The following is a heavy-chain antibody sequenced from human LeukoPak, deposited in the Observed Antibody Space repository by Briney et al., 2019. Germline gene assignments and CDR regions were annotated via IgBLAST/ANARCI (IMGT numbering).Heavy chain of an antibody. J-gene: IGHJ5*02. D-gene: IGHD2-2*01. CDR1: GYTFTSYD. CDR3: ASRRWFRSSSSVGNWFDP. Sequence: ASVKVSCKASGYTFTSYDINWVRQATGQGLEWMGWMNPNSGNTGYAQKFQGRVAMTRNTSISTAYMELSSLRPEDTAVYYCASRRWFRSSSSVGNWFDPWGQGTLVTVSS. CDR2: MNPNSGNT. V-gene: IGHV1-8*01.